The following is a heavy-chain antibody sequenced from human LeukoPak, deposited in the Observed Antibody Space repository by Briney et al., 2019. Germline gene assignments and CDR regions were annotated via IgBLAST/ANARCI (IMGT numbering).Heavy chain of an antibody. J-gene: IGHJ4*02. Sequence: SETLSLTCTVSGGSISSSSSYWGWIRQPPGKGLEWIGSIYYSGSTYYNPSLKSRVTISVDTSKNQFSLKLSSVTAADTAVYYCARGGGSYWGSYLDYWGQGTLVTVSS. V-gene: IGHV4-39*01. D-gene: IGHD1-26*01. CDR2: IYYSGST. CDR1: GGSISSSSSY. CDR3: ARGGGSYWGSYLDY.